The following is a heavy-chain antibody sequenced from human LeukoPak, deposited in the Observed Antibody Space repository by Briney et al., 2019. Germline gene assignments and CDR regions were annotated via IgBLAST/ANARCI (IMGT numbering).Heavy chain of an antibody. V-gene: IGHV5-51*01. D-gene: IGHD3-22*01. CDR3: ARHRPFYYYDSSGYYLTTDHAFDI. J-gene: IGHJ3*02. CDR2: IYPGDSDT. Sequence: GESLKISCKVSGYSLTNNWIGWVRQVPGKGLEWMGLIYPGDSDTRYSPSFQGQVTISADKSISTAYLQWSSLKASDTAMYYCARHRPFYYYDSSGYYLTTDHAFDIWGQGTMVTVSS. CDR1: GYSLTNNW.